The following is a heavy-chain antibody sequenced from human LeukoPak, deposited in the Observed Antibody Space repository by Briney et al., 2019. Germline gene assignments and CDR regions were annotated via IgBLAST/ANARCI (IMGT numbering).Heavy chain of an antibody. Sequence: PSQTLSLTCTVSGGSISSGSYYWSWIRQPAGKGLEWIGRIYTSGSTNYNPSLKSRVTISVDTSKNQFSLKLSSVTAADTAVYYCARLRLLPYYFDYWGQGTLVTVSS. D-gene: IGHD2-21*02. CDR2: IYTSGST. V-gene: IGHV4-61*02. CDR1: GGSISSGSYY. J-gene: IGHJ4*02. CDR3: ARLRLLPYYFDY.